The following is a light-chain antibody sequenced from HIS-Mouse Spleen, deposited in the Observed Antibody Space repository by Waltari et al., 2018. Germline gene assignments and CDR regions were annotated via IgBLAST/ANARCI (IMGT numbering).Light chain of an antibody. V-gene: IGKV1-9*01. CDR3: QQLNSYPP. Sequence: DIQLTQSPSFLSASVGDRGTITCRASQGISSYLAWYQQKPGKAPKLLFYAASTLQSGVPSRFSGSGSGTEFTLTISSLQPEDFATYYCQQLNSYPPFGQGTRLEIK. CDR1: QGISSY. CDR2: AAS. J-gene: IGKJ5*01.